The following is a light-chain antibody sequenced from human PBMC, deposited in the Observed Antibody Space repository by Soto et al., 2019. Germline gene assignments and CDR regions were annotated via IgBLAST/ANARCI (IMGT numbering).Light chain of an antibody. CDR3: ASYTTSSTYV. J-gene: IGLJ1*01. CDR2: DVS. CDR1: SSDVGGYSY. Sequence: SVLTQPASVSGCRGQSIAISCTGTSSDVGGYSYVSWYQQQPGKAPKLVISDVSNRPSGVSDRFSGSKSGNTASLTISGLQTEDEADYYCASYTTSSTYVFGTGTKVTVL. V-gene: IGLV2-14*01.